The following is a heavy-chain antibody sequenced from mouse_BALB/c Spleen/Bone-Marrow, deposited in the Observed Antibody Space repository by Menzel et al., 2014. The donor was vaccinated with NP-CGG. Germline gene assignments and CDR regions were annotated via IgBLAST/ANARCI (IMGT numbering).Heavy chain of an antibody. D-gene: IGHD1-1*01. V-gene: IGHV1-7*01. Sequence: QVQLQQSGAELAKPGASVVMSCKASGYTFTSYWMHWVKQRPGQALEWIGYINPSTGYTEFNQKFKDKATLTADKSSSTAYMHLSSLTSEDSAVYYCARGATVVARYFDSWGQGTTLTVSS. CDR1: GYTFTSYW. CDR2: INPSTGYT. J-gene: IGHJ2*01. CDR3: ARGATVVARYFDS.